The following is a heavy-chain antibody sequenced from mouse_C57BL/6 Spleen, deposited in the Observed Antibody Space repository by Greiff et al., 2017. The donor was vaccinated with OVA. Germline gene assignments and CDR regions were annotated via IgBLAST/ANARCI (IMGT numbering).Heavy chain of an antibody. D-gene: IGHD4-1*01. CDR1: GFTFSSYA. CDR3: ARTGPGYFDY. CDR2: ISDGGSYT. V-gene: IGHV5-4*01. J-gene: IGHJ2*01. Sequence: DVQLVESGGGLVKPGGSLKLSCAASGFTFSSYAMSWVRQTPEKRLEWVATISDGGSYTYYPDNVKGRFTISRDNAKNNLYLQMSHLKSEDTAMYYCARTGPGYFDYWGQGTTLTVSS.